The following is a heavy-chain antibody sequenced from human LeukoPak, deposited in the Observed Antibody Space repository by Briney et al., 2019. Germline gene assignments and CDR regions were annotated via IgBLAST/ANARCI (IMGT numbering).Heavy chain of an antibody. CDR2: INPNSGGT. J-gene: IGHJ4*02. Sequence: RASVKVSCKASGYTFTSYAMNWVRQAPGQGLEWMGWINPNSGGTNYAQKFQGRVTMTRDTSISTAYMELSRLRSDDTAVYYCASLGVVIPHNWGQGTLVTVSS. D-gene: IGHD3-22*01. V-gene: IGHV1-2*02. CDR3: ASLGVVIPHN. CDR1: GYTFTSYA.